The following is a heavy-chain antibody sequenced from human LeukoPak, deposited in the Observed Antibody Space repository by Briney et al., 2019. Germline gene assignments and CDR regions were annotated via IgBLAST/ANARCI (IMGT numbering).Heavy chain of an antibody. CDR2: IKQDGSEK. V-gene: IGHV3-7*01. J-gene: IGHJ5*02. CDR1: GFAFSGSA. Sequence: GGSLRLSCAASGFAFSGSAMSWVRQAPGKELEWVANIKQDGSEKYYVDSVKGRFTISRDNAKNSLYLQMNSLRAEDTAVYYCARKRSWFDPWGQGTLVTVSS. CDR3: ARKRSWFDP.